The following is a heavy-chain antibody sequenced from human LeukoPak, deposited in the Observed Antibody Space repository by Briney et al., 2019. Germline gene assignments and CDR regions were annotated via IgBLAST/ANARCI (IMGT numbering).Heavy chain of an antibody. CDR3: ARYTTVAAFDY. D-gene: IGHD6-19*01. CDR2: NYYSGTT. Sequence: SETLSLTCTVSGGSISNHYWSWIPQPPGKALEWVGYNYYSGTTNSNPSLKSRVTISVDKSKNQFPLNLSSVTPPDTAVYYCARYTTVAAFDYWGQGTLVTVS. J-gene: IGHJ4*02. CDR1: GGSISNHY. V-gene: IGHV4-59*11.